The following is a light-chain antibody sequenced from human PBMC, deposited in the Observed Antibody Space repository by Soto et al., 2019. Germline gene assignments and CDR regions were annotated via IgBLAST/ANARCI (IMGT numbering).Light chain of an antibody. CDR2: DVS. CDR1: SSDVGGYNY. CDR3: SSYTSSSPPVV. V-gene: IGLV2-14*01. J-gene: IGLJ2*01. Sequence: QSALTQPASVSGSPGQSITISCTGTSSDVGGYNYVSWYQQHPGKAPKLMIYDVSNRPSGVSNRFSGSKSGNTASLTISGLQAEDEADYCCSSYTSSSPPVVFGGGTKLTVL.